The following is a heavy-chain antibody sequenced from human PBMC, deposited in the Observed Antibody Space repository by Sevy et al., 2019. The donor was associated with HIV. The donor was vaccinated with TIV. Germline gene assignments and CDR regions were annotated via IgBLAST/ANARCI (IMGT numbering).Heavy chain of an antibody. CDR2: INSDGTGT. CDR3: AREGSGYSYGYEVRGYFDY. D-gene: IGHD5-18*01. J-gene: IGHJ4*01. Sequence: GGSLRLSCAASGFTFSNYWMHWVRQAPGKGLVWVSRINSDGTGTSYADSVKGRFTISRDNAKNTLYLQMNSLRAEDTAVYYCAREGSGYSYGYEVRGYFDYWGQEPWSPSPQ. V-gene: IGHV3-74*01. CDR1: GFTFSNYW.